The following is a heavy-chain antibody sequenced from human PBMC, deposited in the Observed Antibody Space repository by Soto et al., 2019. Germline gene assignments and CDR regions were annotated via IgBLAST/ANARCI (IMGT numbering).Heavy chain of an antibody. J-gene: IGHJ3*02. D-gene: IGHD2-2*01. V-gene: IGHV1-2*04. CDR1: GYTFTGYY. Sequence: GXSVKVSCKASGYTFTGYYMHLVRHSPGQGLEWMGWINPNSGGTNYAQKFQGWVTMTRDTSISTAYMELSRLRSDDTAVYYCARETSTSYSYAFDIWGQGTMVTVSS. CDR2: INPNSGGT. CDR3: ARETSTSYSYAFDI.